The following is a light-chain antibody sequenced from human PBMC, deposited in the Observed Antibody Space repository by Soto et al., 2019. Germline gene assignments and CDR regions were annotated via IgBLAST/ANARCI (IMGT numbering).Light chain of an antibody. CDR1: RDVGSD. CDR3: QQSTDRPPWT. J-gene: IGKJ1*01. V-gene: IGKV1-39*01. Sequence: QMTQSPSSVSASVGEKIIITCRASRDVGSDVSWYQQKPGQAPKLLIYGAYSRATGIPDRFSGSGSGTDFTPSISSLEPEDFAVYYCQQSTDRPPWTFGQGTKVDIK. CDR2: GAY.